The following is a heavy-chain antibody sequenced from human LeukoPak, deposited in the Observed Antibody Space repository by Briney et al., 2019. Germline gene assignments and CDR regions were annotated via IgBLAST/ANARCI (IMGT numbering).Heavy chain of an antibody. CDR2: INHSGST. D-gene: IGHD4-23*01. Sequence: SETLSLTCAVYGGSLSGYYRSWVRQPPGKGLEWVWEINHSGSTNYNPSLKSRVTISVHTSKNQFSLKLSSVTAADTAVYYCARVGKRGKLNRFDPWGQGTLVTVS. CDR3: ARVGKRGKLNRFDP. CDR1: GGSLSGYY. J-gene: IGHJ5*02. V-gene: IGHV4-34*01.